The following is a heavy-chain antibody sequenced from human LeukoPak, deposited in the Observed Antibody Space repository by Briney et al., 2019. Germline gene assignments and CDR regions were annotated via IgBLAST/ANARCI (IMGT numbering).Heavy chain of an antibody. Sequence: GGSLRLSCATSGFTFSSHGFCWVRQAPGKGLEWVAVIWYDGSKKYYADSVKGRSTISRDNSKNTLYLEMNSLRAEDTAVYYCARDVSYNSLDYWGQGTLVTVSS. V-gene: IGHV3-33*01. CDR3: ARDVSYNSLDY. CDR1: GFTFSSHG. D-gene: IGHD6-13*01. CDR2: IWYDGSKK. J-gene: IGHJ4*02.